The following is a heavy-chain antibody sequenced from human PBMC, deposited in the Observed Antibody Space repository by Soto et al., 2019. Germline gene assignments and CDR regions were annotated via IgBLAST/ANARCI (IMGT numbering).Heavy chain of an antibody. V-gene: IGHV3-23*01. CDR2: ISGSGGST. Sequence: GGSLRLSCAASGCTFSSYAMSWVRQAPGKGLEWVSAISGSGGSTYYADSVKGRFTISRDNSKNTLYLQMNSLRAEDTAVYYCAKGIVGATGRFDYWGQGTLVTVSS. CDR1: GCTFSSYA. CDR3: AKGIVGATGRFDY. D-gene: IGHD1-26*01. J-gene: IGHJ4*02.